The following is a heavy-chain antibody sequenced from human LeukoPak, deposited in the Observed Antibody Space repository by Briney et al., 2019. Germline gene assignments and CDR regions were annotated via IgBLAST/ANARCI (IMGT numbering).Heavy chain of an antibody. Sequence: GGSLRLSCTASGFTFSNDWMSWVRQAPGKGLEGVARIKGKTDGGAAYYAAPVNARFTISTDDSRDTLYLQMSSLKTEDTAVYYCITEHNWGHGTLVTVSS. V-gene: IGHV3-15*01. CDR3: ITEHN. D-gene: IGHD2-21*01. CDR2: IKGKTDGGAA. J-gene: IGHJ4*01. CDR1: GFTFSNDW.